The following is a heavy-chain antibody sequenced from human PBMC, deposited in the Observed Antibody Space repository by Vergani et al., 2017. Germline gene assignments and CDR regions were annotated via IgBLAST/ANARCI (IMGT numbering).Heavy chain of an antibody. Sequence: QAQLQESGPGLVKPSETLSLTCHVFGVSVTDYNCNWIRQAQGKGLEWIGSLATTGGATHASHNPSLKSRVTISVETSKNQFSLKLSSVTAADTAVYYCALDTRYYYGSGSYSVPYYYYGMDVWGQGTTVTVSS. CDR2: LATTGGA. CDR1: GVSVTDYN. D-gene: IGHD3-10*01. J-gene: IGHJ6*02. V-gene: IGHV4-59*02. CDR3: ALDTRYYYGSGSYSVPYYYYGMDV.